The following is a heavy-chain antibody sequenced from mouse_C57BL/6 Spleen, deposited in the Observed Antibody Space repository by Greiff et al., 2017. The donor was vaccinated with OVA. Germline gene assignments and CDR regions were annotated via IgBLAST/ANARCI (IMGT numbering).Heavy chain of an antibody. CDR3: ANWAFDY. CDR2: IDPSDSYT. J-gene: IGHJ2*01. Sequence: QVQLQQPGAELVKPGASVKLSCKASGYTFTSYWMQWVKQRPGQGLEWIGEIDPSDSYTNYNQKFKGKATLTVDTSSSTAYMQLSSLTSEDSAVCYCANWAFDYWGQGTTLTVSS. CDR1: GYTFTSYW. V-gene: IGHV1-50*01. D-gene: IGHD4-1*01.